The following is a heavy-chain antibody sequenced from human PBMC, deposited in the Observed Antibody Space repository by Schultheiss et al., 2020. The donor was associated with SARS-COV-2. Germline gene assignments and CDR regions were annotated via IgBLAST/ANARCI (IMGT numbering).Heavy chain of an antibody. CDR2: ISGSGGST. CDR3: AKDSAGDN. J-gene: IGHJ3*02. V-gene: IGHV3-23*01. D-gene: IGHD3-10*01. Sequence: GESLKISCAASGFTFSSYAMSWVRQAPGKGLEWVSVISGSGGSTYYADSVKGRFTISRDNSKNEVYLQMNGLRVEDTAVYFCAKDSAGDNWGQGTMVTVSS. CDR1: GFTFSSYA.